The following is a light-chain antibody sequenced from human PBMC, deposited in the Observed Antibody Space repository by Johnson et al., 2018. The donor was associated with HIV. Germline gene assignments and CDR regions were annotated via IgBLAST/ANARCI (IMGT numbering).Light chain of an antibody. CDR3: GTWDSSLRGGV. CDR1: SSNIGNNY. Sequence: QSVLTQPPSVSAAPGQKVTISCSGSSSNIGNNYVSWYQQLPVTAPKLLIYDNNKRPSGIPDRFSGSKSGTSATLGITGLQTGDEAGYYCGTWDSSLRGGVVGTGTKVTVL. V-gene: IGLV1-51*01. CDR2: DNN. J-gene: IGLJ1*01.